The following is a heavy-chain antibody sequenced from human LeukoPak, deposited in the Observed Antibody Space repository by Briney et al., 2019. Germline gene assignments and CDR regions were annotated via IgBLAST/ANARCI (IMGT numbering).Heavy chain of an antibody. CDR2: TYYRPKFNT. V-gene: IGHV6-1*01. Sequence: SQTLSLTCAISGDSLSNNNVAWNWIRQSPSRGLEWLGRTYYRPKFNTDYAVSVKSRIAINSDTSKNQFSLQLNSVTPEDTGVYYRARGSHSSFDYRGQGTLVTVSS. CDR1: GDSLSNNNVA. CDR3: ARGSHSSFDY. J-gene: IGHJ4*02. D-gene: IGHD3-10*01.